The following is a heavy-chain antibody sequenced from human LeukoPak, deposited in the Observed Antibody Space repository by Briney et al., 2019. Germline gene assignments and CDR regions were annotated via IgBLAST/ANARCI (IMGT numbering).Heavy chain of an antibody. CDR1: GYTFTSYG. Sequence: GASVKVSCKASGYTFTSYGISWVRQAPGQGLEWMGWISAYNGNTNYAQKLQGRVTMTTDTSTSTAYMELRSLRSDDTAVYYCAREGFHGRELFPTFDYWGQGTLVTVSS. V-gene: IGHV1-18*01. CDR2: ISAYNGNT. CDR3: AREGFHGRELFPTFDY. J-gene: IGHJ4*02. D-gene: IGHD3-10*01.